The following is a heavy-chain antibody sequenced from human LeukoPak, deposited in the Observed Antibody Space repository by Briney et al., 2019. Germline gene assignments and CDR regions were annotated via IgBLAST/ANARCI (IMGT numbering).Heavy chain of an antibody. Sequence: SETLSLTCAVSGGSISSYYWSWIRQPPGKGLEWIGYIYYSGSTNYNPSLKSRVTISADTSKNQFSRKLSSETAGDTAVYSGGGRGGGGFWSGYYGDYYYYYMDVWGKGTTVTVSS. CDR3: GGRGGGGFWSGYYGDYYYYYMDV. J-gene: IGHJ6*03. CDR2: IYYSGST. D-gene: IGHD3-3*01. V-gene: IGHV4-59*01. CDR1: GGSISSYY.